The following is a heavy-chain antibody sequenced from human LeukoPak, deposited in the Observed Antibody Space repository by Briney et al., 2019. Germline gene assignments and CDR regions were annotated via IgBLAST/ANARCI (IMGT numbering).Heavy chain of an antibody. CDR3: GRQGYTASYYFLDF. Sequence: SETLSLTCTVSSGSINSYYWGWVRQPPGKGLEWIGRIYTTGATQYNPSLKSRVTMSINTSTNQFSLNLRSMTAADTAVYYCGRQGYTASYYFLDFWSQGTLVAVS. CDR2: IYTTGAT. CDR1: SGSINSYY. D-gene: IGHD1-26*01. V-gene: IGHV4-4*07. J-gene: IGHJ4*02.